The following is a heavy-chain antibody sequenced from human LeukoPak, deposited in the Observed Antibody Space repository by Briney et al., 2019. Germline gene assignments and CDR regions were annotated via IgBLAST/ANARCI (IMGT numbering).Heavy chain of an antibody. J-gene: IGHJ4*02. CDR2: ISGSGGST. Sequence: PGGSLRFSCAASGFTFSSYAMSWVRQAPGKGLEWVSAISGSGGSTYYADSVKGRFTISRDNSKNTLYLQMNSLRAEDTAVYYCAKLRPLRYFDWLSAPFDYWGQGTLVTVSS. D-gene: IGHD3-9*01. CDR1: GFTFSSYA. CDR3: AKLRPLRYFDWLSAPFDY. V-gene: IGHV3-23*01.